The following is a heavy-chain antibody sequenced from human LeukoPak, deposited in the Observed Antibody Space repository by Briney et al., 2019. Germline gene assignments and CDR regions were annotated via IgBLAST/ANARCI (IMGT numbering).Heavy chain of an antibody. CDR1: GFTFSSYS. J-gene: IGHJ6*03. V-gene: IGHV3-21*01. CDR2: ISSSSSYI. Sequence: GGSLRLSCAASGFTFSSYSMNWVRQAPGKGLEWVSSISSSSSYIYYADSVKGRFTISRDNAKNSLYLQMNSLRAEDTAVYYCAWYQLSSQRYYYYYYMDVWGKGTTVTVSS. CDR3: AWYQLSSQRYYYYYYMDV. D-gene: IGHD2-2*01.